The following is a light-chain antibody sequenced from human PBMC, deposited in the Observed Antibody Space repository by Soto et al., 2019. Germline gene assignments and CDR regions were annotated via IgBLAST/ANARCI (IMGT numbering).Light chain of an antibody. CDR2: GAS. Sequence: EIVLTQSPGTLSLSPGERATLSCRASQIVSSTYLAWFQQKAGQAPRLLTYGASTRATGIPDGFSGSGSGTDFTLTISGLEPEDFALYYCQQYGVTPPNTFGGGTKVDIK. V-gene: IGKV3-20*01. CDR3: QQYGVTPPNT. CDR1: QIVSSTY. J-gene: IGKJ4*01.